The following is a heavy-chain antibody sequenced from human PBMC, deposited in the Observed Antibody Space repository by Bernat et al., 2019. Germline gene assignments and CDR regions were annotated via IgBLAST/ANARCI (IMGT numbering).Heavy chain of an antibody. Sequence: QVQLVESGGGVVQPGRSLRLSCAASGFTFSSYGMHWVRQAPGKGLAWVAVIWYDGSNKYYADSVKGRFTISRDNSKNTLDLQMNSLRAEDTAVYYCAREDRSSYDFWSGYYRDRCFDYWGQGTLVTVSS. CDR3: AREDRSSYDFWSGYYRDRCFDY. J-gene: IGHJ4*02. D-gene: IGHD3-3*01. CDR1: GFTFSSYG. V-gene: IGHV3-33*01. CDR2: IWYDGSNK.